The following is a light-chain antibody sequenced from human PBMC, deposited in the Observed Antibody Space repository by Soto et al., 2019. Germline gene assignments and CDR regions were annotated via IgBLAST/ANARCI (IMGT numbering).Light chain of an antibody. Sequence: QYVLTQPPTVSGAPGQTVTISCTGSSSNLGARYDVHWYQQVPGKAPKLLIFGSSDRASGVPDRFSGSKSGTSASLAITGLQADDEATYFCQSYAKSLSGSVFGGGTKLTVL. J-gene: IGLJ3*02. CDR2: GSS. CDR1: SSNLGARYD. V-gene: IGLV1-40*01. CDR3: QSYAKSLSGSV.